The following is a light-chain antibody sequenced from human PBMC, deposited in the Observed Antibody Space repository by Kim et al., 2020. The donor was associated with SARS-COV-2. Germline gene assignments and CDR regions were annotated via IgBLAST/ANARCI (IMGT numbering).Light chain of an antibody. CDR1: KLGDKY. Sequence: SYELTQPPSVPVSPGQTASITCSGDKLGDKYACWYQQKPGQSPVLVIYQDSKRPSGIPERFSGSNSGNTATLTISGTQAMDEADYYCQAWDSSPNWVFGGGNQLTVL. V-gene: IGLV3-1*01. CDR2: QDS. J-gene: IGLJ3*02. CDR3: QAWDSSPNWV.